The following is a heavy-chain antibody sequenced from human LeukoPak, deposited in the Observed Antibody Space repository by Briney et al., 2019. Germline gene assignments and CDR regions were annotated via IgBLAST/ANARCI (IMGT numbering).Heavy chain of an antibody. J-gene: IGHJ4*02. CDR2: ISAYNGNT. CDR3: ARDTAVPRYCSGGSCYSVDFDY. Sequence: ASVKVSCKASGYTFTSYGISWVRQAPGQGLEWMGWISAYNGNTNYAQKLQGRVTMTTDTSTSTAYMELRSLRSDDTAVYYCARDTAVPRYCSGGSCYSVDFDYWGQGTLATVSS. CDR1: GYTFTSYG. D-gene: IGHD2-15*01. V-gene: IGHV1-18*04.